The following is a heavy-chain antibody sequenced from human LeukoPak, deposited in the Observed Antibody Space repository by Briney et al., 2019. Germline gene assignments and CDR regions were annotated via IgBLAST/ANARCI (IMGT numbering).Heavy chain of an antibody. V-gene: IGHV3-23*01. J-gene: IGHJ2*01. CDR2: ISGSGGST. Sequence: PGGSLRLSCAASGFTFSSYAMSWVRQAPGKGLEWVSAISGSGGSTYYADSVKGRFTISRDNSKNTLYLQMNSLRAEDMAVYYCAKARYGDYGTILAYFDLWGRGTLVTVSS. CDR3: AKARYGDYGTILAYFDL. D-gene: IGHD4-17*01. CDR1: GFTFSSYA.